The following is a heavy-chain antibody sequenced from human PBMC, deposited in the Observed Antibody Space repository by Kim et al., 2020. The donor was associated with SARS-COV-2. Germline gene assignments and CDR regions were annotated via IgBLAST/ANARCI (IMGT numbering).Heavy chain of an antibody. V-gene: IGHV4-39*07. CDR2: VYSSGST. J-gene: IGHJ5*02. CDR1: GDSISSSSDY. CDR3: ARAMVTFGGIIRVDP. D-gene: IGHD3-16*02. Sequence: SETLSFTCTVSGDSISSSSDYWGWIRQPPGKGLEWIGSVYSSGSTYFNPSLKSRLTSSLDKSKNQFSLKLSSVTAADTAVYYCARAMVTFGGIIRVDPWG.